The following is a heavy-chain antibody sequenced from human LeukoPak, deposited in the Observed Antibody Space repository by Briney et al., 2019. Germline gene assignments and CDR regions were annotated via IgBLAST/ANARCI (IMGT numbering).Heavy chain of an antibody. V-gene: IGHV4-39*07. CDR1: GGSISSSSYY. D-gene: IGHD1-1*01. Sequence: PSETLSLTCTVSGGSISSSSYYWGWIRQPPGKGLEWIGSIYYSGSTYYNPSLKSRVTISVDTSKNQFSLKLSSVTAADTAVYYCARSPTRGYYYYYMDVWGKGTTVTVSS. J-gene: IGHJ6*03. CDR3: ARSPTRGYYYYYMDV. CDR2: IYYSGST.